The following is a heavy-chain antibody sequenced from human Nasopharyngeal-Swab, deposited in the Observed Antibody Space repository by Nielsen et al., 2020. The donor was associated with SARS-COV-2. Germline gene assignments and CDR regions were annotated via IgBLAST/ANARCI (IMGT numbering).Heavy chain of an antibody. D-gene: IGHD3-9*01. V-gene: IGHV3-48*01. CDR2: ISSSSSTI. J-gene: IGHJ3*02. CDR1: GFTFSSYS. CDR3: ARGDIWSSPDAFDI. Sequence: GESLKISCAVSGFTFSSYSMNWVRQAPGKGLEWVSYISSSSSTIYYADSVKGRFTISRDNTKNSLYLQMNSLRAEDTAVYYCARGDIWSSPDAFDIWGQGTMVTVSS.